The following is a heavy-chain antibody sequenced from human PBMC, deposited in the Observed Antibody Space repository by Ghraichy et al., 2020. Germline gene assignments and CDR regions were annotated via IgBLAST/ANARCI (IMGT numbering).Heavy chain of an antibody. J-gene: IGHJ4*02. V-gene: IGHV4-4*02. CDR2: IFHSGST. Sequence: SETLSLTCVVSGASISDHWWSWVRQPPGKGLEWVGEIFHSGSTNYNLSLKGRVTVSVDKSKNQFFLELRYVTAADTAVYYCASRHYTDFYWGQGTLVTVSS. CDR1: GASISDHW. D-gene: IGHD3/OR15-3a*01. CDR3: ASRHYTDFY.